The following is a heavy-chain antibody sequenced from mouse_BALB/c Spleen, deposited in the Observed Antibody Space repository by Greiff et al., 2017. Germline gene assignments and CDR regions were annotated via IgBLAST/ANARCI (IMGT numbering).Heavy chain of an antibody. CDR3: ARGDYGSSPFAY. CDR1: GFTFSSYG. CDR2: INSNGGST. J-gene: IGHJ3*01. Sequence: EVQLVESGGGLVQPGGSLKLSCAASGFTFSSYGMSWVRQTPDKRLELVATINSNGGSTYYPDSVKGRFTISRDNAKNTLYLQMSSLKSEDTAMYYCARGDYGSSPFAYWGQGTLVTVSA. D-gene: IGHD1-1*01. V-gene: IGHV5-6-3*01.